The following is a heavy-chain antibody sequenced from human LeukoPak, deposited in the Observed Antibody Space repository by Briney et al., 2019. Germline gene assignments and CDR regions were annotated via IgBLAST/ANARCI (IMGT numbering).Heavy chain of an antibody. CDR3: ARGMGYCSSTSCPNDY. V-gene: IGHV1-18*01. D-gene: IGHD2-2*01. Sequence: ASVKVSCKASGYTFTSYGISWVRQAPGQGLEWMGWISAYNGNTNYAQKLQGRVTMTTDTSTSTACMELRSLRSDDTAVYYYARGMGYCSSTSCPNDYWGQGTLVTVSS. CDR2: ISAYNGNT. J-gene: IGHJ4*02. CDR1: GYTFTSYG.